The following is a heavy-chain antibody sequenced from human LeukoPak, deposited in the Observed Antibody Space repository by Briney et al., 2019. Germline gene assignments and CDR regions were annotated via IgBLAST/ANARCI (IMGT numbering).Heavy chain of an antibody. V-gene: IGHV4-38-2*02. Sequence: TSETLSLTCTVSGYSISSGYYWGWIRQPPGKGLEWIGEINHSGSTNYNPSLKSRVTISVDTSKNQFSLKLSSVTAADTAVYYCARQSGRWLQFPYFDYWGQGTLVTVSS. CDR2: INHSGST. J-gene: IGHJ4*02. CDR1: GYSISSGYY. CDR3: ARQSGRWLQFPYFDY. D-gene: IGHD5-24*01.